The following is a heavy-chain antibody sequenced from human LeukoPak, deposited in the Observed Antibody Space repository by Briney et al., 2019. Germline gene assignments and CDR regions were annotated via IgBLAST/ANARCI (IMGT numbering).Heavy chain of an antibody. Sequence: PGGSLRLSCAASGFTFSSYWMSWVRQAPGKGLGWVAYIKQDGSEKYYVDSVKGRFTISRDNAKNSLYLQMNSLRAEDTAVYYCASSYYYDSSGYYYYYYYMDVWGKGTTVTVSS. CDR1: GFTFSSYW. CDR2: IKQDGSEK. J-gene: IGHJ6*03. V-gene: IGHV3-7*01. CDR3: ASSYYYDSSGYYYYYYYMDV. D-gene: IGHD3-22*01.